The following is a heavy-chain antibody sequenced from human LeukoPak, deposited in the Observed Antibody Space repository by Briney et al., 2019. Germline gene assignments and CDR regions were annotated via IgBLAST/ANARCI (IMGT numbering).Heavy chain of an antibody. D-gene: IGHD3-10*01. CDR2: IYYSGTT. CDR3: ASSDFSFGSGSPPYYFDY. CDR1: GGSISSGDNY. V-gene: IGHV4-30-4*08. J-gene: IGHJ4*02. Sequence: SETLSLTCTVSGGSISSGDNYWSWIRQPPWKGLEWIGYIYYSGTTYYNPSLKSRVSMSVDTSKNQFSLKLSSVTAADTAVYYCASSDFSFGSGSPPYYFDYWGQGTLVTVSS.